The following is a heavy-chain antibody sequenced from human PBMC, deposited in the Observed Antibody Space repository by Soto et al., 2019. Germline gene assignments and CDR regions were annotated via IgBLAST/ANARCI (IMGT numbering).Heavy chain of an antibody. J-gene: IGHJ6*02. CDR2: ISYDGSNK. V-gene: IGHV3-30-3*01. CDR3: ARDRGDGYSSSWVNYYYYYGMDV. D-gene: IGHD6-13*01. Sequence: GGSLRLSCAASGFTFSSYAMHWVRQAPGKGLEWVAVISYDGSNKYYADSVKGRFTISRDNSKNTLYLQMNSLRAEDTAVYYCARDRGDGYSSSWVNYYYYYGMDVWGQGTTVTVSS. CDR1: GFTFSSYA.